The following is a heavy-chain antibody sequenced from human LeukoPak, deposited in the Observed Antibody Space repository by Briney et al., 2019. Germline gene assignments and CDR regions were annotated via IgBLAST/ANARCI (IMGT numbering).Heavy chain of an antibody. CDR3: AREVKGYVWGSYRYVDY. J-gene: IGHJ4*02. D-gene: IGHD3-16*02. CDR1: GGSISSYY. Sequence: SETLSLTCTVSGGSISSYYWSWIRQPPGKGLEWIGYIYYSGSTNYNPSLKSRVTISVDTSKNQFSLKLSSVTAADTAVYYCAREVKGYVWGSYRYVDYWGQGTLVTVSS. V-gene: IGHV4-59*12. CDR2: IYYSGST.